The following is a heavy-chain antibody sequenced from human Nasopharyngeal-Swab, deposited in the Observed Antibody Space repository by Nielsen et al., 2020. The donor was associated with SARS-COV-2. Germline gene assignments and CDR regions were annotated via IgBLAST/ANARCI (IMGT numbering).Heavy chain of an antibody. V-gene: IGHV4-31*03. CDR2: IYYSGST. J-gene: IGHJ4*02. D-gene: IGHD3-3*01. Sequence: SETLSLTCTVSGGSISSGGYYWSWIRRHPGKGLEWIGYIYYSGSTYYNPSLKSRVTISVDTSKNQFSLKLSSVTAADTAVYYCARALRATIFGVVSHFDYWGQGTLVTVSS. CDR1: GGSISSGGYY. CDR3: ARALRATIFGVVSHFDY.